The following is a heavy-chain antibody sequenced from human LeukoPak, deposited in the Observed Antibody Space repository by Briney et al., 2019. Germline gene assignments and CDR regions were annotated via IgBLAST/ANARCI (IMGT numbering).Heavy chain of an antibody. Sequence: PSETLSLTCTISGGSVSDYYWSWIRQSPGKGLEWIGYIYHTRSTSYSPSLKSRVTISVDTSRNQFSLKLNSVTAADTAVYYCARGYSSSWYLNWFDPWGQGTLVTVSS. J-gene: IGHJ5*02. D-gene: IGHD6-13*01. V-gene: IGHV4-59*08. CDR3: ARGYSSSWYLNWFDP. CDR2: IYHTRST. CDR1: GGSVSDYY.